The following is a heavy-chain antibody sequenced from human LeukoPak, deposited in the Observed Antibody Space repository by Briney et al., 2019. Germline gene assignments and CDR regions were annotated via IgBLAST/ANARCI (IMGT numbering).Heavy chain of an antibody. J-gene: IGHJ4*02. Sequence: PSETLSLTCAVCGGSFSGYYWSWIRQPPGKGLEWIGEINHSGSTNYNPSLKSRVTISVDTSKNQFSLKLSSVTAADTAVYYCASFGCDSSPWGMDYWGQGTLVTVSS. V-gene: IGHV4-34*01. CDR1: GGSFSGYY. CDR2: INHSGST. D-gene: IGHD3-22*01. CDR3: ASFGCDSSPWGMDY.